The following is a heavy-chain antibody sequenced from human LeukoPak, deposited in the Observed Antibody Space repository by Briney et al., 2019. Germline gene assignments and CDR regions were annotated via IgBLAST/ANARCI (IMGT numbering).Heavy chain of an antibody. CDR2: ISSSGSTI. CDR1: GFTFSSYW. V-gene: IGHV3-48*04. CDR3: ARGPPHYYDSSGYYFAY. D-gene: IGHD3-22*01. Sequence: GGSLRLSCAASGFTFSSYWMSWVRQAPGKGLEWVSYISSSGSTIYYADSVKGRFTISRDNAKNSLYLQMNSLRAEDTAVYYCARGPPHYYDSSGYYFAYWGQGTLVTVSS. J-gene: IGHJ4*02.